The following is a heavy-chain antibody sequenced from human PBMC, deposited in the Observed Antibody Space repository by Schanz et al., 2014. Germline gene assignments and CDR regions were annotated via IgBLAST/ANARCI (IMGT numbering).Heavy chain of an antibody. J-gene: IGHJ5*02. Sequence: EVQLVESGGGLVKPGGSLRLSCAASGFTSSNAWMSWVRQAPGKGLEWVGRIKTKTDGRTTDYAAPVKGRFTISRNDTQNALHPLMNSRQTDAAADYYCFNMDDGSSVSWGQGTLVTVSS. V-gene: IGHV3-15*01. CDR2: IKTKTDGRTT. D-gene: IGHD1-26*01. CDR3: FNMDDGSSVS. CDR1: GFTSSNAW.